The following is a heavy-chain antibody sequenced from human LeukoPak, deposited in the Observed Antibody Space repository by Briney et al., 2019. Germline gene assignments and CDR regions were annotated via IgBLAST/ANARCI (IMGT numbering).Heavy chain of an antibody. D-gene: IGHD6-13*01. J-gene: IGHJ3*01. CDR3: ARHDGSSWYYAFNV. CDR1: GVSISSYY. Sequence: SETLSLTCTVSGVSISSYYWSWIRQPPGKGLEWIGYIYYSGSTNYNPSLKSRVTISLDTSKNQFSLKLSSVTAADTAVYYCARHDGSSWYYAFNVWGQGTMVTVSS. CDR2: IYYSGST. V-gene: IGHV4-59*08.